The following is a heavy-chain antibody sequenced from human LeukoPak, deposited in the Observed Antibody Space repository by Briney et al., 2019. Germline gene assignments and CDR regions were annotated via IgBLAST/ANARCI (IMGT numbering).Heavy chain of an antibody. V-gene: IGHV3-74*01. CDR2: ISTDGSIT. Sequence: GGSLRLSCAASGFTFSTDWMHWVRQAPGEGLVWVSRISTDGSITGYADSVKGRFTISRDNAKDTLYLQMNSLRAEDTAVYYCARHLNYYLDYWGQGTLVTVSS. CDR1: GFTFSTDW. CDR3: ARHLNYYLDY. D-gene: IGHD3-10*01. J-gene: IGHJ4*02.